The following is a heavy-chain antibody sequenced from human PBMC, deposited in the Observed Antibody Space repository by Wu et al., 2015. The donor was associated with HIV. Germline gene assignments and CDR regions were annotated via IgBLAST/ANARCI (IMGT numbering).Heavy chain of an antibody. V-gene: IGHV1-69*15. J-gene: IGHJ4*02. CDR2: IIPISGTT. CDR1: GGTFSSYT. D-gene: IGHD2-21*01. CDR3: ARELLWGXDF. Sequence: QVQLAQSGAEVKKPGSSVRVSCKASGGTFSSYTFNWVRQAPGQGLEWMGRIIPISGTTDYAQKFQDRITITADESTRTTYMALSSLTYEDTAVYFCARELLWGXDFWGQGTRVTGLL.